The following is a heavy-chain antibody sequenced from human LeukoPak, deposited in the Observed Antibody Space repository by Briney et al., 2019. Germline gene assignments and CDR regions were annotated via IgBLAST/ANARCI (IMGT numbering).Heavy chain of an antibody. CDR3: ARDRRPTIYGGLDS. CDR2: IKHDGSDS. J-gene: IGHJ4*02. CDR1: GFTFSDYY. V-gene: IGHV3-7*01. Sequence: GGSLRLSCAASGFTFSDYYMSWIRQAPGKGLEWVANIKHDGSDSFYVDSVKGRFTISRDNSENSLYLQMHSLRVEDTAMYLCARDRRPTIYGGLDSWGQGTVVTVSS. D-gene: IGHD4-17*01.